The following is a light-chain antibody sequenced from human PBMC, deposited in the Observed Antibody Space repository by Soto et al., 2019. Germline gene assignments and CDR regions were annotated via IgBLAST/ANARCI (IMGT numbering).Light chain of an antibody. CDR3: QQYNSYSPWT. J-gene: IGKJ1*01. CDR2: TAS. CDR1: QDINIY. V-gene: IGKV1-9*01. Sequence: DIPLTQSPSFLSASLGDRVTINFRASQDINIYLAWYQQKPGKAPKLLIYTASSLESGVPSRFSGSGSGTEFTLTISSLQPDDFATYYCQQYNSYSPWTFGQGTKVDIK.